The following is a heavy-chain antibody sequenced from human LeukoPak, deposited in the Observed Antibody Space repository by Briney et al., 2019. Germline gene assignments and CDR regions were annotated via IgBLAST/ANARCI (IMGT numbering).Heavy chain of an antibody. V-gene: IGHV3-74*01. CDR3: ARGMYINYGDY. CDR1: GFTFSSYW. D-gene: IGHD4-17*01. J-gene: IGHJ4*02. Sequence: GGSLRLSCAASGFTFSSYWMRWVRQAPGKGLVWVSRISSDGSSTTYADSVKGRFTISRDNAKNTLYLHMNSLRAEDTAVYYCARGMYINYGDYWGQGTLVSVSS. CDR2: ISSDGSST.